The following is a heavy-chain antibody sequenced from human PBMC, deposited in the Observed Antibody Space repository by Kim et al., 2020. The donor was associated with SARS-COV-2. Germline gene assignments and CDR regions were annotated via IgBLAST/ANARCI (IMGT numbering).Heavy chain of an antibody. D-gene: IGHD3-22*01. CDR3: ARDRGYYDSSGYRFDAFDI. CDR2: ISSSSSTI. Sequence: GGSLRLSCAASGFTFSSYSMNWVRQAPGKGLEWVSYISSSSSTIYYADSVKGRFTISRDNAKNSLYLQMNSLRDEDTAVYYCARDRGYYDSSGYRFDAFDIWGQGTMVTVSS. CDR1: GFTFSSYS. J-gene: IGHJ3*02. V-gene: IGHV3-48*02.